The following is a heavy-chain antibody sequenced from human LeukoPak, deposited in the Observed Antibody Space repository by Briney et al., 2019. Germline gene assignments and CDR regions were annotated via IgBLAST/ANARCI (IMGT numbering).Heavy chain of an antibody. D-gene: IGHD1-26*01. V-gene: IGHV1-46*01. Sequence: GASVRVFCKASGYTFTSYYMHWVRQAPGQGLEWMGIINPSGGSTSYAQKFQGRVTMTRDMSTSTVYMELSSLRSEDTAVYYCARDSLYSGSYYYYYYMDVWGKGTTVTVSS. CDR3: ARDSLYSGSYYYYYYMDV. CDR2: INPSGGST. CDR1: GYTFTSYY. J-gene: IGHJ6*03.